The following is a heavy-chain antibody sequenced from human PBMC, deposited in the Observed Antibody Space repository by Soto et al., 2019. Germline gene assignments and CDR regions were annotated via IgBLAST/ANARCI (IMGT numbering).Heavy chain of an antibody. Sequence: ASVKVSCKASGYTFTSYGISWVRQAPGQGLEWMGWISAYNGNTNYAQKLQGRVTMTTDTSTSTAYMELRSLRSDDTAVYYCARDLGIFVCDFWSGHPWFDPWGQGTLVTVSS. CDR2: ISAYNGNT. CDR1: GYTFTSYG. V-gene: IGHV1-18*04. D-gene: IGHD3-3*01. J-gene: IGHJ5*02. CDR3: ARDLGIFVCDFWSGHPWFDP.